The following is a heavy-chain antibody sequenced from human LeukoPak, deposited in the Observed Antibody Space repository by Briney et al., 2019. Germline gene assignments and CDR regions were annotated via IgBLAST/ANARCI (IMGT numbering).Heavy chain of an antibody. CDR1: GYSFTSYW. D-gene: IGHD3-22*01. V-gene: IGHV5-51*01. J-gene: IGHJ4*02. CDR3: ARAYYDSSGYYYEIVDY. Sequence: GESLKISCKGSGYSFTSYWIGWVRQMPGKGLEWMGIIYPGDSDTRYSPSFQGQVTISADKSISTAYLQWSSLKASDTAMYYCARAYYDSSGYYYEIVDYWGQGTLVTASS. CDR2: IYPGDSDT.